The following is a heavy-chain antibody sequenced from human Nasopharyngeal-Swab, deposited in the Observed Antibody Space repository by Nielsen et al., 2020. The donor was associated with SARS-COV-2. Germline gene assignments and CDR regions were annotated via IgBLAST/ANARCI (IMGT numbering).Heavy chain of an antibody. V-gene: IGHV1-69*13. Sequence: SVKVSCKASGGTFSSYAISWVRQAPGQGLEWMGGIIPIFGTANCAQKFQGRVTITADESTSTAYMELSSLRSEDTAVYYCARTVATGPYYFDYWGQGTLVTVSS. CDR2: IIPIFGTA. CDR1: GGTFSSYA. J-gene: IGHJ4*02. CDR3: ARTVATGPYYFDY. D-gene: IGHD5-12*01.